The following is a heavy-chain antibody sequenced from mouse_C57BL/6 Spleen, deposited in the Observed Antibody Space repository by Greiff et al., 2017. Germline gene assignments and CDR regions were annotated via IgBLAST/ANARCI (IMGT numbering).Heavy chain of an antibody. CDR2: IDPSDSYT. Sequence: QVHVKQSGAELVKPGASVKLSCKASGYTFTSYWMQWVKQRPGQGLEWIGEIDPSDSYTNYNQKFKGKATLTVDTSSSTAYMQLSSLTSEDSAVYYCARGRGELDYWGQGTTLTVSS. CDR1: GYTFTSYW. V-gene: IGHV1-50*01. J-gene: IGHJ2*01. CDR3: ARGRGELDY.